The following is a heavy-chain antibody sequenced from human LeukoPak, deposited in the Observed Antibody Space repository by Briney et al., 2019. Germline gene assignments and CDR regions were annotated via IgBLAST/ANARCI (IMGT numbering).Heavy chain of an antibody. CDR2: INPNSGGT. J-gene: IGHJ4*02. CDR1: GYTFTGYY. Sequence: ASVKVSCKASGYTFTGYYMHWVRQAPGQGLEWMGRINPNSGGTNYAQKFQGRVTMTRGTSISTAYMELSRLRSDDTAVYYCARAIKGDGSGWYNFDYWGQGTLVTVSS. D-gene: IGHD6-19*01. V-gene: IGHV1-2*06. CDR3: ARAIKGDGSGWYNFDY.